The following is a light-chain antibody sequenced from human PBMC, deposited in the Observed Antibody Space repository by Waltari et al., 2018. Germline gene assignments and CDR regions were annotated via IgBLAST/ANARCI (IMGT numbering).Light chain of an antibody. J-gene: IGKJ1*01. CDR2: KAS. V-gene: IGKV1-5*03. Sequence: DIQMTQSPSTLSASVGDRVTITCRASQSISSWLAWYQQKPGKAPKLLIYKASSLESGVPSRFSGSGSGTEFTLTISSLQPDDFATYYCQQYNSYSPRFGQGTKVEIK. CDR1: QSISSW. CDR3: QQYNSYSPR.